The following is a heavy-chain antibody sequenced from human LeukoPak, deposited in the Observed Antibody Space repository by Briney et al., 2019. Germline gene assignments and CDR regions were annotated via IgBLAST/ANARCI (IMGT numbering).Heavy chain of an antibody. V-gene: IGHV3-21*01. CDR3: TRDPQGGDY. Sequence: PGGSLRLSCAASGFTFSTNSMNWVRQAPGKGLEWVSSITPRSDYISYVDSVKGRFIISRDNTENSLFLQMNNLRAEDTAVYYCTRDPQGGDYWGQGTLVTASS. CDR1: GFTFSTNS. CDR2: ITPRSDYI. D-gene: IGHD3-16*01. J-gene: IGHJ4*02.